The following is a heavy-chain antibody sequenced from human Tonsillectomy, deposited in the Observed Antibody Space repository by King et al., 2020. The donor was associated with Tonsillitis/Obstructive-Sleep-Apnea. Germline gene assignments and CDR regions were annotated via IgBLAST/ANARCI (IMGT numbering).Heavy chain of an antibody. CDR1: GGSISSYY. Sequence: VQLQESGPGLVKPSETLSLTCTVSGGSISSYYWGWIRQPPGKGLECIGYIYYSGGTNYNPSLKSRVTISVDTSKNQFSLKLSSVTAADTAVYYCAREGAVMNAFDIWGQGTMVTVSS. CDR2: IYYSGGT. J-gene: IGHJ3*02. D-gene: IGHD2-8*01. CDR3: AREGAVMNAFDI. V-gene: IGHV4-59*01.